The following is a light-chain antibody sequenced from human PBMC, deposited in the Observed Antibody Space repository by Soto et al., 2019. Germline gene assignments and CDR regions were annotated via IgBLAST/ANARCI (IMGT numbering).Light chain of an antibody. V-gene: IGLV4-69*01. CDR1: SGHSSNA. J-gene: IGLJ2*01. Sequence: QLVLTQSPSASASLGASVKLTCTLSSGHSSNAIAWHQQQPEKGPRYLMKVNSDGSHSKGDGIPDRFSGSSSGAERYLTISSLQSEDEADYYCQTWGTGIQWVFGGGTKLTVL. CDR2: VNSDGSH. CDR3: QTWGTGIQWV.